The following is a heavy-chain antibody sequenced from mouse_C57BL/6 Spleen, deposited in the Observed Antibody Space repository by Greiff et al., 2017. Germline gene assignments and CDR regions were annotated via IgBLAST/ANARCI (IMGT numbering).Heavy chain of an antibody. CDR3: ARDYDPFAY. CDR2: ISDGGSYT. Sequence: EVMLVESGGGLVKPGGSLKLSCAASGFTFSSYAMSWVRQTPEKRLEWVATISDGGSYTYYPDNVKGRFTISRDNAKNNLYLQMSHLKSEDTAMYYCARDYDPFAYWGQGTLVTVSA. CDR1: GFTFSSYA. D-gene: IGHD2-4*01. J-gene: IGHJ3*01. V-gene: IGHV5-4*03.